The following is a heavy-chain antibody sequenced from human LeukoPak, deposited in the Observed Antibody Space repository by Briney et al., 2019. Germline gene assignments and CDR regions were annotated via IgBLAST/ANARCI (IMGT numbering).Heavy chain of an antibody. V-gene: IGHV1-69*13. CDR3: ALPYDSSGYYPSYFDY. D-gene: IGHD3-22*01. CDR1: GGTFSSYA. Sequence: SVKVSCKASGGTFSSYAISWVRQAPGQGLEWMGGIIPIFGTANYAQKFQGGVTITADESTSTAYMELSSLRSEDTAVYYCALPYDSSGYYPSYFDYWGQGTLVTVSS. J-gene: IGHJ4*02. CDR2: IIPIFGTA.